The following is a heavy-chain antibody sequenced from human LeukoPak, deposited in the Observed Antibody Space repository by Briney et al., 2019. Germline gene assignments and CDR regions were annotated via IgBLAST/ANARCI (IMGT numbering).Heavy chain of an antibody. CDR3: ARGGSSSWYFYYYYGMDV. Sequence: SETLSLTCTVSGYSISSGYYWGWIRQPPGKGLEWIGSIYHSGSTYYNPSLKSRVTMSVDTSKNQFSLKLSSVTAADTAVYYCARGGSSSWYFYYYYGMDVWGQGTTVTVSS. CDR2: IYHSGST. CDR1: GYSISSGYY. V-gene: IGHV4-38-2*02. J-gene: IGHJ6*02. D-gene: IGHD6-13*01.